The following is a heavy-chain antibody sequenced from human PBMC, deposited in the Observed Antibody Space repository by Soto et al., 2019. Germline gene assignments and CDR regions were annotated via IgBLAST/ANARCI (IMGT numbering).Heavy chain of an antibody. CDR3: ASHANYDFGSGSWFAP. J-gene: IGHJ5*02. D-gene: IGHD3-3*01. V-gene: IGHV3-21*01. Sequence: PGGSLRLSCAASGFTFSSYSMNWVRQAPRKGLGWVSSISSSSSYIYYADSVKGRFTISRDNAKNSLYLQMNSLRAEDTAVYYCASHANYDFGSGSWFAPWGQGTLVTVSS. CDR2: ISSSSSYI. CDR1: GFTFSSYS.